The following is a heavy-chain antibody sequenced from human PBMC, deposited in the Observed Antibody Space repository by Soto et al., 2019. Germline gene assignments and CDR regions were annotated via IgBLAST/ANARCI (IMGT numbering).Heavy chain of an antibody. V-gene: IGHV3-30-3*01. J-gene: IGHJ4*02. D-gene: IGHD6-13*01. CDR3: AGLNEQMGYFDY. CDR2: ISYDGSNK. CDR1: GFTFSSYA. Sequence: QVQLVESGGGVVQPGRSLRLSCAASGFTFSSYAMHWVRQAPGKGLEWVAVISYDGSNKYYADSVKGRFTLSRDNSKNTLYLQMNSLRAEDTAVYYCAGLNEQMGYFDYWGQGTLFTGSS.